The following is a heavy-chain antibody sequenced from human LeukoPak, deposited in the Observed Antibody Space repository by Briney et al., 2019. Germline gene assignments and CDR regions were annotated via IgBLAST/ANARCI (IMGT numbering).Heavy chain of an antibody. J-gene: IGHJ4*02. CDR2: IYHSGST. V-gene: IGHV4-38-2*02. CDR3: ARLRYFDWYFDY. CDR1: GYSISSGYY. D-gene: IGHD3-9*01. Sequence: SETLSLTCTVSGYSISSGYYWGWIRQPPGKGLEWIGSIYHSGSTYYNPSLKSRVTISVDTSKNQFSLKLSSVTAADTAVYYCARLRYFDWYFDYWGQGTLVTVSS.